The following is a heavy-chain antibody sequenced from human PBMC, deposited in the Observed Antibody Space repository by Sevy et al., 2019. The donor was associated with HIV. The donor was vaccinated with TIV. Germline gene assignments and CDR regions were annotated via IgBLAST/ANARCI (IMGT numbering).Heavy chain of an antibody. D-gene: IGHD7-27*01. V-gene: IGHV4-4*07. Sequence: SETLSLTCTVSGDSFSSYFWAWIQQPAGKGLEWIGRINTSGSTNYNPSLKSRVTMSVDTLKSQFSLKVTSLTAADTAIYFCARSNWVTATNGFSKSYYFDYWGQGSLVTVSS. CDR3: ARSNWVTATNGFSKSYYFDY. CDR1: GDSFSSYF. CDR2: INTSGST. J-gene: IGHJ4*02.